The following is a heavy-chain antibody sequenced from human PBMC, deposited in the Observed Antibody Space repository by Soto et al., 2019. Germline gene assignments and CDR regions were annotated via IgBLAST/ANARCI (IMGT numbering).Heavy chain of an antibody. CDR2: INHSGST. J-gene: IGHJ4*02. D-gene: IGHD1-26*01. V-gene: IGHV4-34*01. Sequence: SETLSLTCAVYGGSFSGYYWSWIRQPPGKGLEWIGEINHSGSTNYNPSLKSRVTISVDTSKNQFSLKLSSVTAADTAVYYCARPDIVGATTGRGSYFNYWARETRVTV. CDR3: ARPDIVGATTGRGSYFNY. CDR1: GGSFSGYY.